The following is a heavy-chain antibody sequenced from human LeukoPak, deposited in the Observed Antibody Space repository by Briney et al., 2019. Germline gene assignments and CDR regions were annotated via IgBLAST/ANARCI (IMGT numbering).Heavy chain of an antibody. CDR3: AREPRAPRGTSRPFDY. D-gene: IGHD2-2*01. V-gene: IGHV4-4*07. CDR1: GGSISSYY. J-gene: IGHJ4*02. CDR2: IYTSGST. Sequence: ETLSLTCTVSGGSISSYYWSWIRQPAGKGLEWIGRIYTSGSTNYNPSLNSRVNMSVALSQQQFSLRLSSVTAADTAVYSCAREPRAPRGTSRPFDYWGQGTLVTVSS.